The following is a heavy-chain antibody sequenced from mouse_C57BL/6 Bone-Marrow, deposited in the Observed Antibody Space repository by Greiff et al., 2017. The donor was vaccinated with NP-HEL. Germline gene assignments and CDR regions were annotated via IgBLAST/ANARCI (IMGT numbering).Heavy chain of an antibody. Sequence: LQESGAELVRPGTSVKVSCKASGYAFTNYLIEWVKQRPGQGLEWIGVINPGSGGTNYNEKFKGKATLTADKSSSTAYMQLSSLTSEDSAVYFCARIGLGRGYFDVWGTGTTVTVSS. D-gene: IGHD4-1*01. CDR1: GYAFTNYL. CDR2: INPGSGGT. V-gene: IGHV1-54*01. J-gene: IGHJ1*03. CDR3: ARIGLGRGYFDV.